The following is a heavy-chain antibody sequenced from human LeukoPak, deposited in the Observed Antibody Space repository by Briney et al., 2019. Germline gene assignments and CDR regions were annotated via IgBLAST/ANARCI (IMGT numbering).Heavy chain of an antibody. CDR2: ISYDGRDK. V-gene: IGHV3-30*03. D-gene: IGHD2-21*01. J-gene: IGHJ4*02. Sequence: GGSLRLSCAASGFTFSSYTIIWVRQAPGRGLEWVASISYDGRDKYYVNSVKGRFFISKDSSMTTLFLDMNSLRPEDTALYYCVRDLYSRSPYFDVWGQGTLVTVSS. CDR3: VRDLYSRSPYFDV. CDR1: GFTFSSYT.